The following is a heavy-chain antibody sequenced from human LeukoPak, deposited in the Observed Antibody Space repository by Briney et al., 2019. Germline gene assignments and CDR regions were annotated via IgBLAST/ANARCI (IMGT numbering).Heavy chain of an antibody. Sequence: SETLSLTCTVSGGSISSSSYYWGWIRQPPGKGLEWIGSIYYSGSTYYNPSLKSRVTISVDTSKDQFSLKLSSVTAADTAVYYCAGRPGDGDYARGHTNWFDPWGQGTLVTVSS. CDR3: AGRPGDGDYARGHTNWFDP. J-gene: IGHJ5*02. CDR2: IYYSGST. V-gene: IGHV4-39*01. D-gene: IGHD4-17*01. CDR1: GGSISSSSYY.